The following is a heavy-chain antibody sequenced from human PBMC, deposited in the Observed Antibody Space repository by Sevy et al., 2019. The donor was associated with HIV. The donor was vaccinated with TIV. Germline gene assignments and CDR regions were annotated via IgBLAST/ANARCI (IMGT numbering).Heavy chain of an antibody. V-gene: IGHV3-20*04. CDR3: ARDVDWGAAGTLHAFNI. D-gene: IGHD6-13*01. Sequence: GGSLRLSCAASVFTFDDYGMSWVRQAPGKGLEWVSGLNWNGGSTGYADSVKGRFTISRDNAKNFLYLQMNSLRAEDTALYYCARDVDWGAAGTLHAFNIWGQGTMVTVSS. J-gene: IGHJ3*02. CDR2: LNWNGGST. CDR1: VFTFDDYG.